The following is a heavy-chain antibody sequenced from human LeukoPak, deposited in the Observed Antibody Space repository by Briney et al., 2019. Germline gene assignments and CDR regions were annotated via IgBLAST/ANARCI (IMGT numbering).Heavy chain of an antibody. V-gene: IGHV4-4*02. Sequence: SETLSLTCAFSGDSITNPKWWSWVRQPPGKGLEWLGEMYYSGTANYNPSLGSQVTISVDKSKNQLSLRLSSVTAADTAVYYCARNLEMATSENYWGQGTLVTVSS. CDR1: GDSITNPKW. J-gene: IGHJ4*02. CDR2: MYYSGTA. CDR3: ARNLEMATSENY. D-gene: IGHD5-24*01.